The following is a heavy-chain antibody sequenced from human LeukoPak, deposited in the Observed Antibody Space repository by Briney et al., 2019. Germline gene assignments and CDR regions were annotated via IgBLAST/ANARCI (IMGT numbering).Heavy chain of an antibody. Sequence: GGSLRLSCAASGFTFSSYSMNWVRQAPGKGLEWVSVIYSGGSTYYADSVKGRFTISRDNSKNTLYLQMNSLRAEDTAVYYCAREAAAGTIRWFDPWGQGTLVTVSS. CDR3: AREAAAGTIRWFDP. CDR1: GFTFSSYS. D-gene: IGHD6-13*01. J-gene: IGHJ5*02. CDR2: IYSGGST. V-gene: IGHV3-66*01.